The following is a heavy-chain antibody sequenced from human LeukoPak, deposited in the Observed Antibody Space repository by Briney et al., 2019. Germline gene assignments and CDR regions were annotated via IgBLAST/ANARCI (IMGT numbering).Heavy chain of an antibody. V-gene: IGHV4-39*01. CDR2: VHHTGKI. J-gene: IGHJ5*02. D-gene: IGHD6-25*01. CDR3: ARHPAAQNWFDP. Sequence: SETLSLTCIVSGGSISSGDYYWDWIRQPPGKRLEWIGNVHHTGKIYYNPSLSSRVTMYVDRSKNQFSLKLTSVTAADTAIYYCARHPAAQNWFDPWGQGALVTISS. CDR1: GGSISSGDYY.